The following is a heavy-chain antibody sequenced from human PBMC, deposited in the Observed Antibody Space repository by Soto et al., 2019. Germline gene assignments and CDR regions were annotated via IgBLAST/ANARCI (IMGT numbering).Heavy chain of an antibody. V-gene: IGHV1-46*03. CDR2: INPSGGST. D-gene: IGHD6-19*01. Sequence: EASVKLSGKASGYSFTSYYMHCVRQAPGQGLEWMGIINPSGGSTSYAQKFQGRVTMTRDTSTSTVYMELSSLRSEDTAVYYCARGEGGSGWNAPPTGYYYYMDVWGKGTTVTVSS. CDR1: GYSFTSYY. CDR3: ARGEGGSGWNAPPTGYYYYMDV. J-gene: IGHJ6*03.